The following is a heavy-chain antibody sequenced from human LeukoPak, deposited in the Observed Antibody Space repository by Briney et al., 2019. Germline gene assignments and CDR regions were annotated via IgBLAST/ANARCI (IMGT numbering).Heavy chain of an antibody. V-gene: IGHV1-46*01. CDR2: INPRGGST. CDR1: GYTFTSYY. CDR3: ARAASGDDSSGYYSWDY. D-gene: IGHD3-22*01. J-gene: IGHJ4*02. Sequence: GASVKVSCKASGYTFTSYYMHWVRQAPGQGLEWMGIINPRGGSTSYAQKFQGRVTMTRDTSTSTVYMELSSLRSEDTAVYYCARAASGDDSSGYYSWDYWGQGTLVTVSS.